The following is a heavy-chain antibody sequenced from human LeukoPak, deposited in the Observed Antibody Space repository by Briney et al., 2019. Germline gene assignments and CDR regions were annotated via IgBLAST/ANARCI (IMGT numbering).Heavy chain of an antibody. CDR3: ARDLDIVVVAAALRHYGLDV. D-gene: IGHD2-15*01. CDR2: ISSSSNDI. CDR1: GVTFN. Sequence: PGGSLRLSCAASGVTFNMNWVRQTPGKGLEWVSSISSSSNDIFYADSVKGRFTISRDNAKNSLYLQMNSLRDGDTAVYYCARDLDIVVVAAALRHYGLDVWGQGTTVTVSS. V-gene: IGHV3-48*02. J-gene: IGHJ6*02.